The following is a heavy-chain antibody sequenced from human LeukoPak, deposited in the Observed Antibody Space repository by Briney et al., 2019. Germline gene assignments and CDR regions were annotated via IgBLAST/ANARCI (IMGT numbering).Heavy chain of an antibody. J-gene: IGHJ4*02. D-gene: IGHD1-26*01. CDR2: SYSDGST. V-gene: IGHV3-53*01. CDR1: GFTVSNNY. Sequence: LSGESLRLSCAASGFTVSNNYMSWVRQAPGKGLEWVSLSYSDGSTRYTDSVKGRFTISRDNSKNTLSLQLNSLRAEDTAVYYCAKDLSGSYYEGVYWGQGTLVTVSS. CDR3: AKDLSGSYYEGVY.